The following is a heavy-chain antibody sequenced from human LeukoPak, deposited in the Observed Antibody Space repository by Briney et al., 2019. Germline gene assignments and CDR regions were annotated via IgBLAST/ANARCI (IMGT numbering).Heavy chain of an antibody. Sequence: GGSLRLSCAASGFTFSSYAMSWVRQAPGKGLEWVSYISSSGSTIYYADSVKGRFTISRDNAKNSLYLQMNSLRAEDTAVYYCARDAPLMTTVTYFDYWGQGTLVTVSS. V-gene: IGHV3-48*03. CDR1: GFTFSSYA. CDR2: ISSSGSTI. J-gene: IGHJ4*02. CDR3: ARDAPLMTTVTYFDY. D-gene: IGHD4-17*01.